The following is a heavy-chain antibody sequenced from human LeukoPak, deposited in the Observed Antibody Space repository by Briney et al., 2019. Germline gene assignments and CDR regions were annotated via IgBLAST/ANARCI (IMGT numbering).Heavy chain of an antibody. CDR1: GFTFSSYS. Sequence: GGSLRLSCAASGFTFSSYSMNWVRQAPGKGLEWVSSISSSSSYIYYADSVKGRFTISRDNAKNSLYLQMNSLRAEDTAVYYCAREGGLGYCSSTSCYLGYWGQGTLVTVSS. CDR2: ISSSSSYI. CDR3: AREGGLGYCSSTSCYLGY. V-gene: IGHV3-21*01. J-gene: IGHJ4*02. D-gene: IGHD2-2*01.